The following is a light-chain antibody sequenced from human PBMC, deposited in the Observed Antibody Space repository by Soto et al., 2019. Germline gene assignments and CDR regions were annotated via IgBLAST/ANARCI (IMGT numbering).Light chain of an antibody. V-gene: IGKV3-15*01. CDR1: QSVRNN. J-gene: IGKJ5*01. CDR2: GAS. CDR3: QQRYNWPLT. Sequence: TVMTQSPATLSVSLGERVTLSCRASQSVRNNLAWYQQKPGQAPRLLIYGASTRATDIPARFSGSGSGTDFTLTISGLQSEDLAVYYCQQRYNWPLTFGQGTRLEIK.